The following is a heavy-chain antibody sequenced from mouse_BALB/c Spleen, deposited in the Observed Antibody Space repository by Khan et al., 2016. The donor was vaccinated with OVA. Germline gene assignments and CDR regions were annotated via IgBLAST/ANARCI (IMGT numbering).Heavy chain of an antibody. V-gene: IGHV14-3*02. CDR3: ARITYYDVSY. CDR1: GFNIKDTY. CDR2: IDPANGYT. J-gene: IGHJ3*01. D-gene: IGHD2-4*01. Sequence: VQLQQSGAELVKPGASVKLSCTTSGFNIKDTYIHWVKKRPEQGMVWIGRIDPANGYTKFDPKFQGKATITTDTSSNTAYLQLSSLTSEDTAVYYCARITYYDVSYWGQGTLVTVSS.